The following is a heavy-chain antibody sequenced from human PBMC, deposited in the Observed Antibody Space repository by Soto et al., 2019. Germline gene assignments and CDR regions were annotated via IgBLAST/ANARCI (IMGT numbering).Heavy chain of an antibody. D-gene: IGHD3-10*01. Sequence: ASVKVSCKVSGYTLTELSMHWVRQAPGKGLEWMGGFDPEDGETIYAQKFQGRVTMTEDTSTDTAYMELSSLRSEDTAVYYCATDNPITMVRGVISRYYYWGQGTLVTVSS. J-gene: IGHJ4*02. CDR2: FDPEDGET. CDR3: ATDNPITMVRGVISRYYY. V-gene: IGHV1-24*01. CDR1: GYTLTELS.